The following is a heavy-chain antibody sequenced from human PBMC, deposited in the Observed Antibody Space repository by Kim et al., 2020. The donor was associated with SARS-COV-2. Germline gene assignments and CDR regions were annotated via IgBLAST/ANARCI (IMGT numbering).Heavy chain of an antibody. V-gene: IGHV3-74*01. CDR1: GFTFSSYW. CDR3: ARAVATASRSMDV. CDR2: INGDGSGT. J-gene: IGHJ6*02. D-gene: IGHD2-21*02. Sequence: GGSLRLSCAASGFTFSSYWMHWVRQAPGKGLVWVSRINGDGSGTNFADSVTGRFSISRDNAKNTLYLQMNRLRAEDTAVYYCARAVATASRSMDVWGQGTTVTVSS.